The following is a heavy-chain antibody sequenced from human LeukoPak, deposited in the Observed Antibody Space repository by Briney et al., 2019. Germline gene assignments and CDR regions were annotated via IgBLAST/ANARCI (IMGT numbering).Heavy chain of an antibody. D-gene: IGHD4-17*01. V-gene: IGHV4-61*01. CDR2: IYYSGST. J-gene: IGHJ3*02. Sequence: SETLSLTCTVSGGSVSSGSYYWSSIRQPQGTGLEGIGYIYYSGSTNYNPSLKSRVTISVDTSKNQFFLKLSSVTAADTAVYYCARRGTSVTNGGAFDIWGQGTMVTVSS. CDR1: GGSVSSGSYY. CDR3: ARRGTSVTNGGAFDI.